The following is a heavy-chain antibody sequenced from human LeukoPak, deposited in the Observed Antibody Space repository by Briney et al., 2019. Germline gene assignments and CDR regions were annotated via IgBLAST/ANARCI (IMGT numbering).Heavy chain of an antibody. CDR3: ARVPKGWLERNWFDP. CDR1: GFSITSGYF. J-gene: IGHJ5*02. Sequence: SETLSLTCSVSGFSITSGYFWGWIRQSPGKGLEWIGKINHSGTTNYNPSLKSRVTMSVDTSKHQFSLHLTSVTAADTAVYYCARVPKGWLERNWFDPWGQGTLVTVSS. D-gene: IGHD3-22*01. CDR2: INHSGTT. V-gene: IGHV4-38-2*02.